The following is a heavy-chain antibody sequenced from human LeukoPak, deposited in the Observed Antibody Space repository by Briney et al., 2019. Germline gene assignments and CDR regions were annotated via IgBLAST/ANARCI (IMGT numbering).Heavy chain of an antibody. Sequence: GASVKVSCKASGYTFTGYYMHWVRQAPGKGLEWMGWINPNSGGTNYAQKFQGRVTMTRDTSISTAYMELSRLRSDDTAVYYCARDLTVAGTESYFDYWGQGTLVTVSS. V-gene: IGHV1-2*02. CDR3: ARDLTVAGTESYFDY. J-gene: IGHJ4*02. CDR1: GYTFTGYY. D-gene: IGHD6-19*01. CDR2: INPNSGGT.